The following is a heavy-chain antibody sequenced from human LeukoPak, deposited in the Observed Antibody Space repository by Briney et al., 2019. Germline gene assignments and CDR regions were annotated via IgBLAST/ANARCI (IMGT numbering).Heavy chain of an antibody. CDR1: GGSFSGYY. CDR2: INHSGST. J-gene: IGHJ4*02. V-gene: IGHV4-34*01. D-gene: IGHD3-22*01. Sequence: PSETLSLTCAVYGGSFSGYYWSWIRQPPGKGLEWIGEINHSGSTNYNPSLKSRVTISVDTSKNQFSLKLSSVTAADTAVYYCARLYYYDSRGNSAWGQGTLVTVSS. CDR3: ARLYYYDSRGNSA.